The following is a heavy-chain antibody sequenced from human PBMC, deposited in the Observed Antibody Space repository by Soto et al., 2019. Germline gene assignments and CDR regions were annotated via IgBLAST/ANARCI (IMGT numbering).Heavy chain of an antibody. CDR2: IYYSGSI. CDR1: GASIISTDYY. CDR3: ARAGPYDFWSGYYTGFDY. Sequence: SETLSLTCTVSGASIISTDYYWGWIRQPPGKGLEWIESIYYSGSIYYNPSLKSRVTISVDTSKNQFSLKLSSVTAADTAVYYCARAGPYDFWSGYYTGFDYWGQGTLVTVSS. D-gene: IGHD3-3*01. J-gene: IGHJ4*02. V-gene: IGHV4-39*07.